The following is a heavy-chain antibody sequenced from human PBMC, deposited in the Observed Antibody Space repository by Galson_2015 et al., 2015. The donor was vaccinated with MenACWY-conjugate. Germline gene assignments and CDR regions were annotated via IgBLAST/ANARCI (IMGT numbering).Heavy chain of an antibody. J-gene: IGHJ6*02. CDR2: IKKDGSEK. Sequence: SLRLSCAASGFTFRNYWMTWVRQAPGKGLERVASIKKDGSEKYYVDSVKGRFTISRDNAKNSLYLEMNSLRVEDTAVYSCAGGHYGMDVWGQGTTVTASS. CDR3: AGGHYGMDV. V-gene: IGHV3-7*03. CDR1: GFTFRNYW.